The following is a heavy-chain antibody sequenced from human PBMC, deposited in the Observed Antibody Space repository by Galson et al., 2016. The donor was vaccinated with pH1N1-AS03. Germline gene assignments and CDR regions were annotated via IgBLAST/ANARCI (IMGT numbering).Heavy chain of an antibody. CDR2: IDWGADK. D-gene: IGHD6-13*01. CDR1: GFSLNTDGMR. V-gene: IGHV2-70*04. CDR3: GLTGIAATGYFDY. J-gene: IGHJ4*02. Sequence: PALVKPTQTLTLTCTFSGFSLNTDGMRVSWIRQPPGKALEWLARIDWGADKFYRTSLKTRPTVSKDTSKNQVALTLTNVGPVDTATYYCGLTGIAATGYFDYWGQGTLVTVSS.